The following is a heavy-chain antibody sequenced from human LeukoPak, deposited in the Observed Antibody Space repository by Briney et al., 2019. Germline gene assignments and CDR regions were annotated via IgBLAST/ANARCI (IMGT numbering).Heavy chain of an antibody. CDR1: GGSISSSSYY. D-gene: IGHD1-26*01. J-gene: IGHJ4*02. V-gene: IGHV4-39*01. CDR2: ISYSGST. Sequence: NTSETLSLTCTVSGGSISSSSYYWGWIRQPPGKGLEWIGSISYSGSTYYNPSLRSRVTISIDTSKNQFSLKLTSVTAADTAVYHCARGGSQHYFDYWGLGSLVTVSS. CDR3: ARGGSQHYFDY.